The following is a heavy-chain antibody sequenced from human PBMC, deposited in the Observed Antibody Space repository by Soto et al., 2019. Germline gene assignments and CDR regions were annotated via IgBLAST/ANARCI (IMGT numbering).Heavy chain of an antibody. CDR2: IYYSGST. J-gene: IGHJ6*02. D-gene: IGHD6-6*01. CDR1: GGSISSSSYY. V-gene: IGHV4-39*01. CDR3: ARTSIAARRSFYYGMDV. Sequence: PSETLSLTCTVSGGSISSSSYYWGWIRQPPGKGLEWIGSIYYSGSTYYNPSLKSRVTISVDTSKNQFSLKLSSVTAADTAVYYCARTSIAARRSFYYGMDVWGQGTTVTVSS.